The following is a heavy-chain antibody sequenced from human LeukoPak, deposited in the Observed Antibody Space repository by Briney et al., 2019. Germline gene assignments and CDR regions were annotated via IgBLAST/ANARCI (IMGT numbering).Heavy chain of an antibody. J-gene: IGHJ4*02. CDR1: GFPFSSHG. V-gene: IGHV3-23*01. D-gene: IGHD5-18*01. CDR3: ATYRQVLLPFES. Sequence: GGSLRLSCAGSGFPFSSHGMIWVRQPPGKGLEWVSSIFPSGGEIHYADSVRGRFTIYRDNSKSILSLQMNSLRAEDTAIYYCATYRQVLLPFESWGQGTLVTVSS. CDR2: IFPSGGEI.